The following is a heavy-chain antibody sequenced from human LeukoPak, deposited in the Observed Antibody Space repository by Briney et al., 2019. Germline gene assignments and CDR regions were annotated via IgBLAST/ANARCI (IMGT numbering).Heavy chain of an antibody. J-gene: IGHJ6*02. V-gene: IGHV4-59*01. CDR2: IYYSGST. CDR3: AREKVRGVPYYYYGMDV. CDR1: GGSISSYY. Sequence: PSETLSLTCTVSGGSISSYYWSWIRQPPGKGLEWIGYIYYSGSTNYNPSLKSRVTISVDTSKNQFSLKLSSVTAADTVVYYCAREKVRGVPYYYYGMDVWGQGTTVTVSS. D-gene: IGHD3-10*01.